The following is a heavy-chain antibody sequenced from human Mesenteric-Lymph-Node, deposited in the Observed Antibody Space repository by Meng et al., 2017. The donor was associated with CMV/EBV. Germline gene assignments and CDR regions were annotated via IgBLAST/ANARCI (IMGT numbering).Heavy chain of an antibody. CDR1: GGSINSGGYY. V-gene: IGHV4-31*03. CDR2: IYYSGST. J-gene: IGHJ4*02. Sequence: CTVSGGSINSGGYYWSWIRQHPGKGLEWIGYIYYSGSTYYNPSLKSRVTISVDTSKNQFSLKLSSVTAADTAVYYCASSPNWNFDYWGQGTLVTVSS. CDR3: ASSPNWNFDY. D-gene: IGHD1-20*01.